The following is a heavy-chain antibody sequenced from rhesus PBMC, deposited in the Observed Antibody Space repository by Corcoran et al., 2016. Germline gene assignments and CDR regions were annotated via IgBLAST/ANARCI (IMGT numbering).Heavy chain of an antibody. CDR2: INGNSGST. Sequence: QVQLQESGPGLVKPSETLSLTCAVSGGSFSRSCWSWLRQPPGKGLEWIGEINGNSGSTNYNPSLKSRVTISKDASKNQFSLKLSSVTAADTAVYYCARFSGSWWYYFDYWGQGVLVTVSS. D-gene: IGHD6-25*01. CDR1: GGSFSRSC. V-gene: IGHV4-80*01. J-gene: IGHJ4*01. CDR3: ARFSGSWWYYFDY.